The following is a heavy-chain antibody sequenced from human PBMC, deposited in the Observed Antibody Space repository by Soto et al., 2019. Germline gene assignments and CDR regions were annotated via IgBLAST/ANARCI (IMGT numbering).Heavy chain of an antibody. Sequence: ASVKVSCKASGYTFTSYGISWVRQAPGQGLEWMGWISAYNGNTNYAQKLQGRVTMTTDTSTSTAYMELRSLRSDDTAVYYCARDSGVDTALPTPWTHFDYWGQGTLVTVSS. CDR1: GYTFTSYG. CDR2: ISAYNGNT. V-gene: IGHV1-18*01. D-gene: IGHD5-18*01. J-gene: IGHJ4*02. CDR3: ARDSGVDTALPTPWTHFDY.